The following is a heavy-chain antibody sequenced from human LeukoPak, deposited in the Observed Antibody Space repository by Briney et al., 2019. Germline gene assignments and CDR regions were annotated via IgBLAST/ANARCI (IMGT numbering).Heavy chain of an antibody. CDR1: GGAFSSYA. V-gene: IGHV1-69*04. Sequence: SVKVSCKASGGAFSSYAISWVRQAPGQGLEWMGRIIPIFGIANYAQKFQGRVTITADKSTSTAYMELSSLRSEDTAVYYCARSPVGSSWYNWFDPWGQGTLVTVSS. CDR3: ARSPVGSSWYNWFDP. CDR2: IIPIFGIA. D-gene: IGHD6-13*01. J-gene: IGHJ5*02.